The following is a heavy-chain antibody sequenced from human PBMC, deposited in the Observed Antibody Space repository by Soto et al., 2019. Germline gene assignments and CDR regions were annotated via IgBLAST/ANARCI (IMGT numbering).Heavy chain of an antibody. Sequence: KGLEWMGIIHPGDSDTRYSPSFQGQVTISADKSISTAYLQWSSLKASDTAMYYCTLSYGDSHYYHTGTAVWGKRTTVPVSP. CDR3: TLSYGDSHYYHTGTAV. V-gene: IGHV5-51*01. D-gene: IGHD4-17*01. J-gene: IGHJ6*04. CDR2: IHPGDSDT.